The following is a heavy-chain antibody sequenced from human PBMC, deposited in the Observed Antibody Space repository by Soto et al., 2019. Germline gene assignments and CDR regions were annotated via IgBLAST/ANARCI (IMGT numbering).Heavy chain of an antibody. J-gene: IGHJ4*02. D-gene: IGHD4-4*01. Sequence: PSETLSLTCNVSGGSISSGDYYWSWIRQPPGKGLEWIGYIFYTGSTSYNPSLKSRVTISVDTSKNLFSLRLSSVTAADTAVYYCARESKDGYNNGGLDFWGRGTLVTVSS. CDR3: ARESKDGYNNGGLDF. CDR1: GGSISSGDYY. V-gene: IGHV4-61*03. CDR2: IFYTGST.